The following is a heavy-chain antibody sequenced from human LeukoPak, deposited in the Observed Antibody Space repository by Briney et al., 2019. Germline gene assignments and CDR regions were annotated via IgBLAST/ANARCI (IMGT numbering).Heavy chain of an antibody. CDR3: ARVGSYSNYGFGDY. Sequence: GGSLRLSCAASGFTVSTNYMSWVRQAPGKGLDWVSVIYNGDYTYYADSVKGRFTTSKHNSKNTVFLQMNSLRAEDTAVYYCARVGSYSNYGFGDYWGQGTLVTVSS. D-gene: IGHD4-11*01. V-gene: IGHV3-53*04. CDR2: IYNGDYT. J-gene: IGHJ4*02. CDR1: GFTVSTNY.